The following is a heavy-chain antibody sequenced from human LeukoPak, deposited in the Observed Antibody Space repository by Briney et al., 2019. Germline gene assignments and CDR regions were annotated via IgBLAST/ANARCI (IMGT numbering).Heavy chain of an antibody. CDR1: GGTFSSYA. CDR3: ARACSSTSCSLRPPAARAEYFQH. J-gene: IGHJ1*01. V-gene: IGHV1-69*06. Sequence: WASVKVSCKASGGTFSSYAISWVRQAPGQGLEWMGGIIPIFGTANYAQKFQGRVTITADKSTSTAYMELSSLRSEDTAVYYCARACSSTSCSLRPPAARAEYFQHWGQGTLVTVSS. D-gene: IGHD2-2*01. CDR2: IIPIFGTA.